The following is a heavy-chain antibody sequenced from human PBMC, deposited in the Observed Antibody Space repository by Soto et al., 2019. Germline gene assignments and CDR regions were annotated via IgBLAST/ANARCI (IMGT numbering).Heavy chain of an antibody. CDR2: ISGSGDST. CDR3: AKVKSDYDILTGYLGPLDY. CDR1: GFTFSSYA. J-gene: IGHJ4*02. V-gene: IGHV3-23*01. D-gene: IGHD3-9*01. Sequence: EVQLLESGGGLVQPGGSLRLSCAASGFTFSSYAMSWLRQAPGMGLEWVSAISGSGDSTYYADSVKGRFTISRDNSKNMLYLQMNSLRAEDTAVSCCAKVKSDYDILTGYLGPLDYWGQGTLVTVSS.